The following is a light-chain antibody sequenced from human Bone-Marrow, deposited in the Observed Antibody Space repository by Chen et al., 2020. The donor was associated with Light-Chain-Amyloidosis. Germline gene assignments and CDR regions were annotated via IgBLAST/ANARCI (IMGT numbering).Light chain of an antibody. CDR1: NMWSPS. CDR2: DDS. Sequence: SYVLTQPSSVSVAPGQTATIARGGNNMWSPSVHWYQQTPGQAPLLVVYDDSDRHSGLPERLSGSNSGNTATLTISRVEAGDEADYYCQVWDRSSDRPVFGGGTKLTVL. V-gene: IGLV3-21*02. J-gene: IGLJ3*02. CDR3: QVWDRSSDRPV.